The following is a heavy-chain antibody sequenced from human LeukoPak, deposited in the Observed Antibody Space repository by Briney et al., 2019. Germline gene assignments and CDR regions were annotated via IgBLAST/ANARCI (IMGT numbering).Heavy chain of an antibody. V-gene: IGHV3-23*01. CDR1: GFTFSSYA. Sequence: GGSLRLSCGASGFTFSSYAMSWVRQAPGKGLKWVSAISGSGGSTYYADSVKGRFTISRDNSKNTLYLQMNSLRAEDTAVYYCAKDGARDYDYVWGSYRLYYFDYWGQGTLVTVSS. CDR2: ISGSGGST. CDR3: AKDGARDYDYVWGSYRLYYFDY. J-gene: IGHJ4*02. D-gene: IGHD3-16*02.